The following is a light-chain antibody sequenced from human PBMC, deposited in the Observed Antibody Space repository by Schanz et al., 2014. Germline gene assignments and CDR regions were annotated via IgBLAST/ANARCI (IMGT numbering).Light chain of an antibody. CDR3: QQYGSPIT. V-gene: IGKV3-20*01. J-gene: IGKJ5*01. CDR2: GAS. CDR1: QTVSNN. Sequence: EIVMTQSPATLSVSPGERGTLSCRASQTVSNNLAWYQQKPGQTPRLLICGASSRATGIPDRFSGSGSGTDFTLTISRLEPEDFALYYCQQYGSPITFGQGTRLEIK.